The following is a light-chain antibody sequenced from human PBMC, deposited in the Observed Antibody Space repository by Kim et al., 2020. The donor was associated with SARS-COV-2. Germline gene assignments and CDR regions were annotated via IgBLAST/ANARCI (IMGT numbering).Light chain of an antibody. CDR2: QDS. J-gene: IGLJ2*01. Sequence: SYELTQPPSVSVSPGQPASITCSGDKLGDKYACWYQQKPGQSPVLVIYQDSKRPSGIPERFSGSNAGNTATLTISGTQAIDEADYYCQAWDSSTGGFGGGTQLTVL. CDR1: KLGDKY. CDR3: QAWDSSTGG. V-gene: IGLV3-1*01.